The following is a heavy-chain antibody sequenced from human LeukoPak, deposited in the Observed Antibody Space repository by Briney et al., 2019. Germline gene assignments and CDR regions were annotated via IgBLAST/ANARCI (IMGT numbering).Heavy chain of an antibody. D-gene: IGHD2-8*01. CDR1: GYTFTSYG. CDR2: ISAYNGNT. CDR3: ARGPTRYCTNGACYTHFDY. J-gene: IGHJ4*02. V-gene: IGHV1-18*01. Sequence: ASVKVSCKASGYTFTSYGISWVRQAPGQGLEWMGWISAYNGNTNYAQKLQGRVTMTTDTSTSTAYMELRSLRSDDTAVYYCARGPTRYCTNGACYTHFDYWGQGTLVTVSS.